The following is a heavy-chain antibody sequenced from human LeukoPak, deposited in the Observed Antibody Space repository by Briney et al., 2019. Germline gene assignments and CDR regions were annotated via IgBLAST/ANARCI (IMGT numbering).Heavy chain of an antibody. V-gene: IGHV3-48*03. J-gene: IGHJ6*02. CDR3: GGVCVSGSCSGGMDV. Sequence: GGSLRLSCAASGFTLSSYEMNWVRQAPGKGLEWVSYISSRGSTIHYADSVKGRFTISRDNAKNSLYLQMNSLRAEDTAVYYCGGVCVSGSCSGGMDVWGQGTTVTVSS. CDR1: GFTLSSYE. D-gene: IGHD2-15*01. CDR2: ISSRGSTI.